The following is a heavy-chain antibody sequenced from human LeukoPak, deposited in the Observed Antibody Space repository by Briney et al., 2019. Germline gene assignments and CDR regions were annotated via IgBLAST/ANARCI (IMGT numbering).Heavy chain of an antibody. J-gene: IGHJ4*02. CDR1: GGSISTTNW. CDR3: AREGGPYRPLDY. Sequence: SGTLSLTCGVSGGSISTTNWWTWVRQPPGEGLEWIGEGDLSGRTHYNPSLESRVTMSVDMSENHISLRLTSVTAAYTAVYYCAREGGPYRPLDYSGQGTLVTVSS. V-gene: IGHV4-4*02. CDR2: GDLSGRT.